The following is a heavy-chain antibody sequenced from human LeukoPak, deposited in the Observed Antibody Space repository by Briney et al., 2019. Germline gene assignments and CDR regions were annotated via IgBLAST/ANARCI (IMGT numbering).Heavy chain of an antibody. CDR1: GGSISSGGYY. CDR2: IYYSGST. V-gene: IGHV4-31*03. D-gene: IGHD3-3*01. Sequence: PSQTLSLTCTVSGGSISSGGYYWSWIRQHPGKGLEWIGYIYYSGSTYYNPSLKSRVTISVDTSKNQFSLKLSSVTAADTAVYYCARFVRSRNYDFWSGTLPYYYYYGMDVWGQGTTVTVSS. CDR3: ARFVRSRNYDFWSGTLPYYYYYGMDV. J-gene: IGHJ6*02.